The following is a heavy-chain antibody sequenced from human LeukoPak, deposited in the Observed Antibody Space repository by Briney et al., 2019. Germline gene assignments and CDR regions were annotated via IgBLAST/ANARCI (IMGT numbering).Heavy chain of an antibody. CDR1: GGSISTCSYY. V-gene: IGHV4-61*02. Sequence: SQTLSLTCTVSGGSISTCSYYWSWIRQPAGKGLEWIGRIYTSGSTIYNPSLKRRVTISIDTSNNQFSLKLSSVTAADTAVYYCARDLAIFPYNWFDPWGQGTLVTVSS. CDR2: IYTSGST. D-gene: IGHD3-3*01. J-gene: IGHJ5*02. CDR3: ARDLAIFPYNWFDP.